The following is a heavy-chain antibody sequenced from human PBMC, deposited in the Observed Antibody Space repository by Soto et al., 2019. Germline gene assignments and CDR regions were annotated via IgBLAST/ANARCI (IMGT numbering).Heavy chain of an antibody. D-gene: IGHD3-16*01. J-gene: IGHJ4*02. CDR2: IYYSGRT. CDR1: GGSISDYQ. V-gene: IGHV4-59*01. Sequence: QVQLQESGPGLVKPSETLSLTCSISGGSISDYQWNWIRQPPGKGLEWIGYIYYSGRTNYNPSLKSRLTISLDTSTRQFSLRLRSVTAADTAVYYCARMMVLGEISPYLEYWGQGALVTVSS. CDR3: ARMMVLGEISPYLEY.